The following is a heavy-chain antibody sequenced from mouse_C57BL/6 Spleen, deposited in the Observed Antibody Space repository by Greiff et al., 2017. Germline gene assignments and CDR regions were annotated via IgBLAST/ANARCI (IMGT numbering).Heavy chain of an antibody. J-gene: IGHJ3*01. CDR3: ARGNYSNYELGWFAY. V-gene: IGHV1-59*01. CDR1: GYTFTSYW. CDR2: IDPSDSYT. D-gene: IGHD2-5*01. Sequence: QVQLQQPGAELVRPGTSVKLSCKASGYTFTSYWMHWVKQRPGQGLEWIGVIDPSDSYTNYNQKFKGKATLAVDTSSSTAYMQLSSLTSEDSAVYYCARGNYSNYELGWFAYWGQGTLVTVSA.